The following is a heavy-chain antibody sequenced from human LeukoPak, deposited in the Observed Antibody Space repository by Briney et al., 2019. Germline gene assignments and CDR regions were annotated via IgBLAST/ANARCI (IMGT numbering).Heavy chain of an antibody. CDR1: GGSISSSSYY. V-gene: IGHV4-39*07. CDR3: ARVAQIVVVPAAINWFDP. J-gene: IGHJ5*02. CDR2: IYYSGST. Sequence: SETLSLTCTVSGGSISSSSYYWGWIRQPPGKGLEWIGSIYYSGSTHYNPSLKSRVTISVDTSKNQFSLKLSSVTAADTAVYYCARVAQIVVVPAAINWFDPWGQGTLVTVSS. D-gene: IGHD2-2*01.